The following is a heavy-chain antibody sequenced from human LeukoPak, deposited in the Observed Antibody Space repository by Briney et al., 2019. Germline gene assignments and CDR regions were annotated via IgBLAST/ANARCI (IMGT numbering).Heavy chain of an antibody. CDR1: GGSFSGYY. Sequence: SETLSLTCAVYGGSFSGYYWGWLRQPPGKGLEWIGSIYYSGSTYYNPSLKSRVTISVDTSKNQFSLKLSSVTAADTAVYYCASIPYYDSSGYVDYWGQGTLVTVSS. CDR3: ASIPYYDSSGYVDY. J-gene: IGHJ4*02. CDR2: IYYSGST. V-gene: IGHV4-39*01. D-gene: IGHD3-22*01.